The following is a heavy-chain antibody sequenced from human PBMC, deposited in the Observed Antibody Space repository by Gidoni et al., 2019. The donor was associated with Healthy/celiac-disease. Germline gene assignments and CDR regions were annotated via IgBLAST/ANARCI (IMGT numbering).Heavy chain of an antibody. D-gene: IGHD6-19*01. CDR2: IISSSSYI. Sequence: EVQLVESGGGLVKPGGSLRLSCAASGVTFSSYSRNWVRQAPGKGLEWVSAIISSSSYIYYADSVKGRFTISRDSAKNSLYLQMNSLRAEDTAVYYCARQVAVADKIDYWGQGTLVTVSS. J-gene: IGHJ4*02. CDR3: ARQVAVADKIDY. CDR1: GVTFSSYS. V-gene: IGHV3-21*01.